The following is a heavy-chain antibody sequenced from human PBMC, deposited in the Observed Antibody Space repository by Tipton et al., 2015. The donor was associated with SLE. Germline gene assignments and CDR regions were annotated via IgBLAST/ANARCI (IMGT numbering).Heavy chain of an antibody. CDR2: MYYSGNT. Sequence: TLSLTCAVYGGSFSGYYWSWIRQPPGKGLEWIGSMYYSGNTYYNPSLKTRVTISVDTSKNLFSLKLSSVTAADTAVYYCARNLGPEWMATKRGYFDLWGRGTLVSVSS. J-gene: IGHJ2*01. CDR3: ARNLGPEWMATKRGYFDL. CDR1: GGSFSGYY. V-gene: IGHV4-34*01. D-gene: IGHD5-24*01.